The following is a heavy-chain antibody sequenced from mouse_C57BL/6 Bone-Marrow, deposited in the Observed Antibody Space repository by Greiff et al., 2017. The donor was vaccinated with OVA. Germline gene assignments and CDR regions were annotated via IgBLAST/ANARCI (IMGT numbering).Heavy chain of an antibody. V-gene: IGHV1-69*01. Sequence: QVQLQQPGAELVMPGASVKLSCKASGYTFTSYWMHWVKQRPGQGLEWIGEIDPSASYTNYNQKFKGKSTLTVDKSSSTAYMQLSSLTSEDSAVYYCARELYYYAMDYWGQGTSVTVSS. CDR1: GYTFTSYW. CDR3: ARELYYYAMDY. CDR2: IDPSASYT. J-gene: IGHJ4*01.